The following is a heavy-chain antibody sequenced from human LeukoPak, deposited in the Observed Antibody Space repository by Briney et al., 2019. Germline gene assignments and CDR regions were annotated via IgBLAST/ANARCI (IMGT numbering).Heavy chain of an antibody. Sequence: GASVKVSFKASGYTFTGYYIHSVRQAPGQGLEWMGWINPNNGDTNFAQKFEDRVTMTRDTSITTVYMELSRLTSGDTAVYFCARNRVMGWQLAPFDYWGQGAMVIVSS. CDR2: INPNNGDT. J-gene: IGHJ4*02. V-gene: IGHV1-2*02. CDR1: GYTFTGYY. D-gene: IGHD4-23*01. CDR3: ARNRVMGWQLAPFDY.